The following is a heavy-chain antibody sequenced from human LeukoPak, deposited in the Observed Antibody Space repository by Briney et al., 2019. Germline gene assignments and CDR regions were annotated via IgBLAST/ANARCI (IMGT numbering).Heavy chain of an antibody. CDR1: GFTVSSNY. CDR2: IYSGGST. D-gene: IGHD3-3*01. J-gene: IGHJ1*01. V-gene: IGHV3-66*01. CDR3: AKDAWGYDFWSGYYTGRGTEYFQH. Sequence: PGGSLRLSCAASGFTVSSNYMSWVRQAPGKGLEWVSVIYSGGSTYYADSVKGRFTISRDNSKNTLYLQMNSLRAEDTAVYYCAKDAWGYDFWSGYYTGRGTEYFQHWGQGTLVTVSS.